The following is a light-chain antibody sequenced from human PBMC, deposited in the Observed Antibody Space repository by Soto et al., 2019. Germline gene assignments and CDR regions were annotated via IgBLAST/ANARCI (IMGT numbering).Light chain of an antibody. V-gene: IGKV1-5*01. CDR2: DAS. J-gene: IGKJ1*01. CDR1: QNIRSR. Sequence: DFKMNQSPSTLSASVGDRVTITCRASQNIRSRLAWFQQKPGKAPKLLIYDASSLESGVPQRFSGSGSGTEFTLTISSLQPDDFATYYCQQYNGYSRTFGQGTKVDIK. CDR3: QQYNGYSRT.